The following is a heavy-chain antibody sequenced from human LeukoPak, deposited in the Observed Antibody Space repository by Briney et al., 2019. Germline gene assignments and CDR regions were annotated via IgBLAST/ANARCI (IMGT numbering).Heavy chain of an antibody. CDR1: GYTFTSYG. CDR3: ARGGTTGTTYYYGMDV. V-gene: IGHV1-18*01. Sequence: ASVKVSCKASGYTFTSYGISWVRQAPGQGLEWMGWISAYNGNTNYAQKLQGRVTTTTDTSTSTAYMELRSLRSDDTAVYYCARGGTTGTTYYYGMDVWGQGTTVTVSS. J-gene: IGHJ6*02. D-gene: IGHD1-7*01. CDR2: ISAYNGNT.